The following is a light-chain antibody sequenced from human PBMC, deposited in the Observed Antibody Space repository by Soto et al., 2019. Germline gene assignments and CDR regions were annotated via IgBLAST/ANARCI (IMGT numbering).Light chain of an antibody. CDR1: QSISNW. V-gene: IGKV1-5*01. Sequence: DIQMTQSPSTLSASVGDRVSITCRASQSISNWLAWYQQKPGKAPKLLIYDASSLESGVPSRFSGSGSGTEFTLTICSLQPDDFATYYCQQYNSYAMYTFGQGTKLEIK. CDR2: DAS. J-gene: IGKJ2*01. CDR3: QQYNSYAMYT.